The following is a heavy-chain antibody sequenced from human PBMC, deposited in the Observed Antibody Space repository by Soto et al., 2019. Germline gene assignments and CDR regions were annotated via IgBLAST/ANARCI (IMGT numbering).Heavy chain of an antibody. D-gene: IGHD6-13*01. V-gene: IGHV4-34*01. J-gene: IGHJ4*02. CDR3: ARFPVAAAGIGVDY. Sequence: QVQLQQWGAGLLKPSETLSLTCAVYGGSFSGYYWSWIRQPPGKGLEWIGEINHSGSTNYNPSLKGRVTISVDTSKNQFSLKLSSVTAADTAVYYCARFPVAAAGIGVDYWGQGTLVTVSS. CDR2: INHSGST. CDR1: GGSFSGYY.